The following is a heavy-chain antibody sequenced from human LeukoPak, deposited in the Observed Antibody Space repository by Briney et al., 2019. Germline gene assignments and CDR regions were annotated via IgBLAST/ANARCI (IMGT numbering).Heavy chain of an antibody. CDR3: ARRHDYVWGSYRGIDY. CDR2: INHSGST. D-gene: IGHD3-16*02. Sequence: SETLSLTCAVYGGSFSGYYWSWIRQPPGKGLEWIGEINHSGSTNYNPSLKSRVTISVDTSKNQFSLKLTSVTAADTAVYYCARRHDYVWGSYRGIDYWGQGTLVTVSS. J-gene: IGHJ4*02. CDR1: GGSFSGYY. V-gene: IGHV4-34*01.